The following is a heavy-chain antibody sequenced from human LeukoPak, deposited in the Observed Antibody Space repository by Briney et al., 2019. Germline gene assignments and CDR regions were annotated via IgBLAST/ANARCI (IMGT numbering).Heavy chain of an antibody. CDR3: ARDLGQYYDTSDNWFDP. CDR2: FNIDGSST. CDR1: GFTFCSYW. Sequence: GGSLRLSCAASGFTFCSYWMHWVRQAPGKWLVWVFRFNIDGSSTSYADSVKGRFPILRDNAKNTLNLQMNSLRAEDTAVYYCARDLGQYYDTSDNWFDPWGQGTLVTVSS. J-gene: IGHJ5*02. V-gene: IGHV3-74*01. D-gene: IGHD3-22*01.